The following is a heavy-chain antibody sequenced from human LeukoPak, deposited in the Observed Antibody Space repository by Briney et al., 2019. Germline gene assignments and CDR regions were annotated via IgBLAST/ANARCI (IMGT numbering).Heavy chain of an antibody. J-gene: IGHJ4*02. CDR1: GFTFSRDW. D-gene: IGHD7-27*01. CDR2: MNSDGSTT. Sequence: GGSLRLSCAASGFTFSRDWMHWVRHGPGKGLVWVSRMNSDGSTTNYADSVKGRFTISRDNAKNTLYLQMNSLRAEDTAVYYCVRALMGTSDHWGQGSLVTVSS. CDR3: VRALMGTSDH. V-gene: IGHV3-74*01.